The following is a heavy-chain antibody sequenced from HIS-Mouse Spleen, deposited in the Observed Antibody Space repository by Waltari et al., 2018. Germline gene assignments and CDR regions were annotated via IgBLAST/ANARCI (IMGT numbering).Heavy chain of an antibody. V-gene: IGHV4-34*01. CDR2: INHSGST. D-gene: IGHD4-17*01. CDR3: ARGKDMTTVTMDY. CDR1: GGSFSGYY. J-gene: IGHJ4*02. Sequence: QVQLQQWGAGLLKPSETLSLTCAVYGGSFSGYYWSWIRQPPGKGLEWIGEINHSGSTNYNPSLKSRVTISVDTSKNQFSLKLSSVTAADTAVYYCARGKDMTTVTMDYWGQGTLVTVSS.